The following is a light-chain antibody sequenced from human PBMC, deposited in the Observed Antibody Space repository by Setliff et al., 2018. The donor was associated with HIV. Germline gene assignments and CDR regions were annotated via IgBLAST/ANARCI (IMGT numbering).Light chain of an antibody. J-gene: IGLJ1*01. CDR3: SSYTSANTWV. V-gene: IGLV2-18*02. CDR2: DVT. Sequence: LTQPPSVSGSPGQSVTISCTGTSSDVGGYNSVSWYQQSPGTAPKLMISDVTTRPSGVPDRFSGSKSGNTASLTISKLRAEDEADYYCSSYTSANTWVFGTGTKV. CDR1: SSDVGGYNS.